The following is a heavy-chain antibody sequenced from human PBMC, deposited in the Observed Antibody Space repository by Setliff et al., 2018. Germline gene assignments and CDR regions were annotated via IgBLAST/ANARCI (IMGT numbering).Heavy chain of an antibody. CDR1: GFSFGISGMR. Sequence: GSGPTLVNPTPTLTLTCTYSGFSFGISGMRLSWIRQAPGKALEWLARVDWDDDKFYSTSLATRLTISKDTFKNQVILTMTNMDPADTATYFCARDSREYYFDYWGQGILVTVPQ. CDR2: VDWDDDK. CDR3: ARDSREYYFDY. V-gene: IGHV2-70*04. J-gene: IGHJ4*02. D-gene: IGHD3-22*01.